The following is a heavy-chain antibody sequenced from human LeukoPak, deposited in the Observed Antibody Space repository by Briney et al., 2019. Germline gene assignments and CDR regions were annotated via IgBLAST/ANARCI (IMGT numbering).Heavy chain of an antibody. CDR2: ISFDGSNK. CDR1: GFTFSSHA. D-gene: IGHD5-18*01. CDR3: AKDPGHTAMAFLFDY. V-gene: IGHV3-30*04. Sequence: GGSLRLSCAASGFTFSSHAMHWVRQAPGKGLEWVAVISFDGSNKYYADSVKGRFTISRDNSKNTLYLQMNSLRAEDTAVYYCAKDPGHTAMAFLFDYWGQGTLVTVSS. J-gene: IGHJ4*02.